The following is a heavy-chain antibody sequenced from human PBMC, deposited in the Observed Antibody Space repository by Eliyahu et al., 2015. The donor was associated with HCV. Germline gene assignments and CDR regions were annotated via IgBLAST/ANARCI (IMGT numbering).Heavy chain of an antibody. CDR1: GYTFTGYY. J-gene: IGHJ2*01. CDR2: INPNSGGT. CDR3: ARQGSSSWQSYWYFDL. Sequence: QVQLVQSGAEVKKPGASVKVSCKASGYTFTGYYMHWVRQAPGQGLEWMGWINPNSGGTNYAQKFQGWVTMTRDTSISTAYMELSRLRSDDTAVYYCARQGSSSWQSYWYFDLWGRGTLVTVSS. D-gene: IGHD6-13*01. V-gene: IGHV1-2*04.